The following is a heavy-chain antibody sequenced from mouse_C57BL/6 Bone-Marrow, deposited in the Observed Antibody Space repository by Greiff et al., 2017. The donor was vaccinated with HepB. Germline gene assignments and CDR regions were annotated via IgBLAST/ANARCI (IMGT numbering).Heavy chain of an antibody. V-gene: IGHV14-2*01. CDR3: ARDYYGSSYLWYFDV. D-gene: IGHD1-1*01. Sequence: EVQLQQSGAELVKPGASVKLSCTASGFNIKDYYMHWVKQRTEQGLEWIGRIDPEDGETKYAPNFQGKATITADTSSNTAYLQLSSLTSEDTAVYYCARDYYGSSYLWYFDVWGTGTTVTVSS. J-gene: IGHJ1*03. CDR1: GFNIKDYY. CDR2: IDPEDGET.